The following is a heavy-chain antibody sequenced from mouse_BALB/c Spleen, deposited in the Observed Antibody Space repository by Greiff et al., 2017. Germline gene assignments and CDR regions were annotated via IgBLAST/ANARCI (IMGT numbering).Heavy chain of an antibody. V-gene: IGHV1-7*01. J-gene: IGHJ2*01. CDR2: INPSTGYT. Sequence: QVQLKQSGAELAKPGASVKMSCKASGYTFTSYWMHWVKQRPGQGLEWIGYINPSTGYTEYNQKFKDKATLTADKSSSTAYMQLSSLTSEDSAVYYCARDYYGSSYGYFDYWGQGTTLTVSS. CDR1: GYTFTSYW. CDR3: ARDYYGSSYGYFDY. D-gene: IGHD1-1*01.